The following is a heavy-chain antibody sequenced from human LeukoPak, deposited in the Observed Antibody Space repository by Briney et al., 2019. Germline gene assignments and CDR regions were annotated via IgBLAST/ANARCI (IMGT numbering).Heavy chain of an antibody. CDR3: ARALCIWGGDCHYFDY. Sequence: GGSLRLSCAASGFTFSTYWMTWVRQAPGKGLEWVANIKEDGSEKYYVDSVKGRFTISRDNAKNSLYLQMNSLRAEDTAVYYCARALCIWGGDCHYFDYWGQGTLVTVSS. V-gene: IGHV3-7*01. J-gene: IGHJ4*02. CDR2: IKEDGSEK. CDR1: GFTFSTYW. D-gene: IGHD2-21*01.